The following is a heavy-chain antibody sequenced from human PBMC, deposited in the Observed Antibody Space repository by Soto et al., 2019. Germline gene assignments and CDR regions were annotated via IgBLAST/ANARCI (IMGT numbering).Heavy chain of an antibody. V-gene: IGHV3-33*01. Sequence: QVQLVESGGGVVQPGRSLKLSCVASGFTFSSYGMHWVRQAPGKGLEWVAIIWHDGSDKYYGDSVKGRFTISRDNSKNTLYLQMHTLRAEDTAVYYCVYGNLSYSFDYWGQGTLVTVSS. J-gene: IGHJ4*02. D-gene: IGHD3-10*01. CDR2: IWHDGSDK. CDR3: VYGNLSYSFDY. CDR1: GFTFSSYG.